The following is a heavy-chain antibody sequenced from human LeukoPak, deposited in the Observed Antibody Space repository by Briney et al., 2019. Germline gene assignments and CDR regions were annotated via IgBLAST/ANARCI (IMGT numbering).Heavy chain of an antibody. CDR1: GFTFSSSA. Sequence: GGSLRLSCAASGFTFSSSAMSWVRQAPGKGLEWVSSITGSGRGDSTNYADSVKGRFTISRDNAKNSLYLQMNSLRAEDTAVYYCAREPTVTTVTRGDAFDIWGQGTMVTVSS. V-gene: IGHV3-23*01. CDR3: AREPTVTTVTRGDAFDI. CDR2: ITGSGRGDST. J-gene: IGHJ3*02. D-gene: IGHD4-17*01.